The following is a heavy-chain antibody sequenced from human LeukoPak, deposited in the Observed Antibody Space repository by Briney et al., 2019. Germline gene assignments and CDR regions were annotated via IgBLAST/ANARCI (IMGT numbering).Heavy chain of an antibody. D-gene: IGHD4-17*01. CDR3: ASLSTVTHAFDI. Sequence: GASVKVSCKASGYTFTSYYMHWVRQAPGQGLEWMGIINSSGGSTSYAQKFQGRVTMTRDTSTSTVYMELSSLRSEDTAVYYCASLSTVTHAFDIWGQGTMVTVSS. V-gene: IGHV1-46*01. CDR1: GYTFTSYY. CDR2: INSSGGST. J-gene: IGHJ3*02.